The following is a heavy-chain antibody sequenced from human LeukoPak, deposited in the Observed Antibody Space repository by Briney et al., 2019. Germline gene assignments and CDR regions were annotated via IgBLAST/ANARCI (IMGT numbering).Heavy chain of an antibody. V-gene: IGHV3-20*01. D-gene: IGHD2-15*01. CDR2: INWNGGST. CDR3: AREKRYCSGDSCQRDAFDI. J-gene: IGHJ3*02. CDR1: GFIFDDYG. Sequence: RSGGSLRLSCAASGFIFDDYGMSWVRQAPGKGLEWVSGINWNGGSTSHADSVKGRFTISRDNAKNSLYMQMNSLRAEDTALYHCAREKRYCSGDSCQRDAFDIWGQGTMVTVSS.